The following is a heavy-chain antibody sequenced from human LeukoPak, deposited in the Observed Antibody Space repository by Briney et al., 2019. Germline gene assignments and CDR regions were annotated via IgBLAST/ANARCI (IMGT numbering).Heavy chain of an antibody. J-gene: IGHJ6*03. D-gene: IGHD6-13*01. Sequence: ASVKVSCKASGYTFTGYYMHWVRQAPGQGLEWMGWINPNSGGANYAQKFQGRVTMTRDTSISTAYMELSRLRSDDTAVYYCARARSDSSSWYYYYYYMDVWGKGTTVTISS. CDR3: ARARSDSSSWYYYYYYMDV. CDR1: GYTFTGYY. V-gene: IGHV1-2*02. CDR2: INPNSGGA.